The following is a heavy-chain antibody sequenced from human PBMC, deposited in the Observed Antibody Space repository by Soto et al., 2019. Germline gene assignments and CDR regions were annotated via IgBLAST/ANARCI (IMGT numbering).Heavy chain of an antibody. CDR1: GFTFSNYV. D-gene: IGHD3-3*01. CDR2: ISSDGINQ. V-gene: IGHV3-30-3*01. Sequence: QVQLVESGGGVVQPGRSLRLSCAASGFTFSNYVMHWVRQAPGKGLEWVALISSDGINQYYTNTVKGRFTISRDNSKSRLDMETDGLITGDTAVYYCVRDPDLRSITFFGVASNFDYWGQGTLVTVSS. J-gene: IGHJ4*02. CDR3: VRDPDLRSITFFGVASNFDY.